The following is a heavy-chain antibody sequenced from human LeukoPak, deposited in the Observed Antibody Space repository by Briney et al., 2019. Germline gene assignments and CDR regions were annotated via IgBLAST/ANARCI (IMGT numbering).Heavy chain of an antibody. CDR3: ARDPEFSYGYYFDY. Sequence: GGSLRLSCAASGFTFSSYEMNWVRQAPGKGLEWVSYISGNGSHIYYADSVKGRFTISRDNSKNSLFLQLNSLRADDTAVYYCARDPEFSYGYYFDYWGQGTLVTVSS. J-gene: IGHJ4*02. CDR1: GFTFSSYE. CDR2: ISGNGSHI. V-gene: IGHV3-48*03. D-gene: IGHD5-18*01.